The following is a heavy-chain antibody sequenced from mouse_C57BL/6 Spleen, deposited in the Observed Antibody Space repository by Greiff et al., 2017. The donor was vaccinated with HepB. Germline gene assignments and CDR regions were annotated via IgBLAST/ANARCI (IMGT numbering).Heavy chain of an antibody. CDR2: ISDGGSYT. CDR1: GFTFSSYA. CDR3: ARGVYYGYDSLYFDY. D-gene: IGHD2-2*01. V-gene: IGHV5-4*03. J-gene: IGHJ2*01. Sequence: EVMLVESGGGLVKPGGSLKPSCAASGFTFSSYAMSWVRQTPEKRLEWVATISDGGSYTYYPDNVKGRFTISRDNAKNNLYLQMSHLKSEDTAMYYCARGVYYGYDSLYFDYWGQGTTLTVSS.